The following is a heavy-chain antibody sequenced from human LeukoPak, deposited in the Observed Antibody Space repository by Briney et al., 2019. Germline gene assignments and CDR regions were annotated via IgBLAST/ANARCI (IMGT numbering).Heavy chain of an antibody. CDR1: GFTFSTYG. D-gene: IGHD6-6*01. CDR3: AKDRQWSIAARAFDY. J-gene: IGHJ4*02. Sequence: GGSLRLSCGASGFTFSTYGMTWVRQAPGKGPEWVSGISGSGDTTKYADSVKGRFTISRDNSKNTLYLQMNSLRAEDTAVYYCAKDRQWSIAARAFDYWGQGTLVTVS. V-gene: IGHV3-23*01. CDR2: ISGSGDTT.